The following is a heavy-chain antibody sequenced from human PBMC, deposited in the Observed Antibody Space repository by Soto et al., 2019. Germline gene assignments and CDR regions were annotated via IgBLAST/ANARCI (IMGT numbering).Heavy chain of an antibody. CDR1: GYSFTSYW. CDR2: IYPGDSDT. D-gene: IGHD3-22*01. J-gene: IGHJ4*02. CDR3: ARHWAYYDSSGYYLDY. V-gene: IGHV5-51*01. Sequence: HGESLKISCKGSGYSFTSYWIGWVRQMPGKGLEWMGIIYPGDSDTRYSPSFQGEVTISADKSISTAYLQWSSLKASDTAMYYCARHWAYYDSSGYYLDYWGQGTLVTVS.